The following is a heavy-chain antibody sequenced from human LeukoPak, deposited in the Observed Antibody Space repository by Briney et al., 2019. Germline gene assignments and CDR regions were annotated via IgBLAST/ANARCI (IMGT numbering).Heavy chain of an antibody. CDR3: ARITFVVEGYGMDV. J-gene: IGHJ6*02. CDR1: GGSMSSYY. Sequence: SETLSLTCTVSGGSMSSYYWSWIRQPPGKGLEWIGYIYYSGTTNYNPSLKSRVTISVDTSKNQFSLSLSSVTAADTAVYYCARITFVVEGYGMDVWGQGTTVTVSS. CDR2: IYYSGTT. D-gene: IGHD2-21*01. V-gene: IGHV4-59*08.